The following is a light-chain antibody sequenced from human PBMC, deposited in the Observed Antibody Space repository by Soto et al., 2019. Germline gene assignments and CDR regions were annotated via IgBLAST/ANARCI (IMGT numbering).Light chain of an antibody. Sequence: IVLTQCPCTLSLSPGERSTLSCRASQRVSSSYLAWYAQKPGQAPRLRXXGAXSRATGIPERFSGSGSGRDFTLTISRLEPEDVSFYYCQQYGSSLTWTVGQGTKVEIK. CDR1: QRVSSSY. CDR3: QQYGSSLTWT. V-gene: IGKV3-20*01. CDR2: GAX. J-gene: IGKJ1*01.